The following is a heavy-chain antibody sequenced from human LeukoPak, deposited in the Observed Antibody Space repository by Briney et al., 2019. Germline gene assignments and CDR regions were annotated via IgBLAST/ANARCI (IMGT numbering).Heavy chain of an antibody. CDR3: SRGEAYYDFWSGKPFDY. J-gene: IGHJ4*02. CDR2: IYTSGST. CDR1: GGSISSYY. V-gene: IGHV4-4*07. D-gene: IGHD3-3*01. Sequence: SETLSLTCTVSGGSISSYYWSWIRQPAGKGLEWIGRIYTSGSTNYNPSLKSRVTMSVDTSKNQFSLKLSSVTAADTAVYYCSRGEAYYDFWSGKPFDYWGQGTLVTVSS.